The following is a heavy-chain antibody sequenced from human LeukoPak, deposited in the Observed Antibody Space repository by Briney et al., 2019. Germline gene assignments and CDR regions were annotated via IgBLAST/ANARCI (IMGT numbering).Heavy chain of an antibody. J-gene: IGHJ6*02. V-gene: IGHV3-23*01. CDR3: ARDGEPRYWGSGYYYGMDV. D-gene: IGHD7-27*01. Sequence: GGSLRLSCTASGFTFSSYAMNWVRQAPGKGLEWVSGIGAGGTFTYYADSVKGRFTISRDNSKNTVSLQMNSLRADDTAIYYCARDGEPRYWGSGYYYGMDVWGQGATVTVSS. CDR1: GFTFSSYA. CDR2: IGAGGTFT.